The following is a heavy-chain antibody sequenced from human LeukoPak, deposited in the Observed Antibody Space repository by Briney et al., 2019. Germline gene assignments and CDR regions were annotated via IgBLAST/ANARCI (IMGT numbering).Heavy chain of an antibody. D-gene: IGHD4-17*01. Sequence: GGSLRLSCAASGFTFSSYWMSWVRQAPGKGLEWVANIKQDGSEKYYVDSVKGRFTISRDNAKNSLYLQMNSLRAEDTAVYYCARDRTSTVTRVFDYWGQGTLVTVSS. J-gene: IGHJ4*02. CDR1: GFTFSSYW. V-gene: IGHV3-7*03. CDR2: IKQDGSEK. CDR3: ARDRTSTVTRVFDY.